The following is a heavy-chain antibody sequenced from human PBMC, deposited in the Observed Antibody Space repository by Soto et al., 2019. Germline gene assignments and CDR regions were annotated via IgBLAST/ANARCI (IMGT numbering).Heavy chain of an antibody. CDR3: ARDPAVAGFGMDV. D-gene: IGHD6-19*01. V-gene: IGHV6-1*01. CDR1: GDSVSGNSAA. J-gene: IGHJ6*02. CDR2: TYYRSKWYN. Sequence: PSQTLSLTCAISGDSVSGNSAAWNGIRQSPSRGLEWLGRTYYRSKWYNDYAVSVKSRITINPDTSKNQFSLQLNSVTPEDTAVYYCARDPAVAGFGMDVWGQGTTVTVS.